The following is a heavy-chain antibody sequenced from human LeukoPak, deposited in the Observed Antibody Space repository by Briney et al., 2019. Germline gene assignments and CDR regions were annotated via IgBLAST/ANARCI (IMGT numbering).Heavy chain of an antibody. Sequence: ASVKVSCKTSGYIFTSYGISWVRQAPGQGLGSMGWISPYNGNTKYAQKFQGRVTMTTDTSTSTVYMELRSLRSDDTAVYYCARDRVGGYTYGGNWFDPWGQGTLVTVSS. CDR3: ARDRVGGYTYGGNWFDP. V-gene: IGHV1-18*01. CDR1: GYIFTSYG. D-gene: IGHD5-18*01. CDR2: ISPYNGNT. J-gene: IGHJ5*02.